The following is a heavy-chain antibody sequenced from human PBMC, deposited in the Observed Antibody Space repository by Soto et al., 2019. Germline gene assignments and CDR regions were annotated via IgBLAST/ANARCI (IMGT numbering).Heavy chain of an antibody. Sequence: ASVKVSCKTSGYTFTSYGISWVRQAPGKGLEWMGWISTYNGNTNYAQKLQGRVTMTTDTSTSTAYMELRSLRSDDTAVYYCARMTYYYDSSGFYENWFDPWGQGTLVTVSS. D-gene: IGHD3-22*01. CDR1: GYTFTSYG. CDR2: ISTYNGNT. V-gene: IGHV1-18*01. CDR3: ARMTYYYDSSGFYENWFDP. J-gene: IGHJ5*02.